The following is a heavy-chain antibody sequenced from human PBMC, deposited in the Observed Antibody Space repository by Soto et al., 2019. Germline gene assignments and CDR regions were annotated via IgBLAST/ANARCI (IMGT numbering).Heavy chain of an antibody. V-gene: IGHV2-5*02. Sequence: QITLKASGPTLVKPTQPLTLTCTFSGFSLSTSEVAVGWVRQPPGKALEWLALIYGDDARRYSPSLRSRLTNTKDAPKNQVVLTMTNMDPMDTATYYCAHSPASSSWPHPYWCDYWGQGTLVTVSS. J-gene: IGHJ4*02. CDR2: IYGDDAR. D-gene: IGHD6-13*01. CDR1: GFSLSTSEVA. CDR3: AHSPASSSWPHPYWCDY.